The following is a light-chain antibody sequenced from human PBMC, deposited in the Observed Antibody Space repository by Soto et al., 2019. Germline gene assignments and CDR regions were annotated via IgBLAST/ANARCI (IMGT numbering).Light chain of an antibody. V-gene: IGKV3-20*01. Sequence: EIVLTQSPGTLSLSPGERATLSCRASQSVSSSYLAWYQQQPGQAPKLLIYGASSRSTGIPDRFSGSGSATDFTLTNRRLEPDDFAVYNFQQSGSSTPYTVGQGMKLEIK. CDR3: QQSGSSTPYT. CDR1: QSVSSSY. CDR2: GAS. J-gene: IGKJ2*01.